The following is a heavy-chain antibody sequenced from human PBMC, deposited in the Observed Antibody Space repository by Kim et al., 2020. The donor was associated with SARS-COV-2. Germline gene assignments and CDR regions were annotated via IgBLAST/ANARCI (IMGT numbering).Heavy chain of an antibody. D-gene: IGHD4-17*01. V-gene: IGHV3-11*05. Sequence: SVKGRFTITRDNAKNSLYLQMNSLRAEDTAVYYCAREGGDYGDLYYGMDVWGQGTTVTVSS. CDR3: AREGGDYGDLYYGMDV. J-gene: IGHJ6*02.